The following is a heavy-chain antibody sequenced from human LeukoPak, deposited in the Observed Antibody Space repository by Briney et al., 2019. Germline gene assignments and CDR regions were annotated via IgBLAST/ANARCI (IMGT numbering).Heavy chain of an antibody. CDR3: ARADPGGDY. CDR2: IYSGGST. Sequence: GGSLRLSCAASGFTFSSYGMHWVRQAPGKGLEWVAVIYSGGSTYYADSVKGRFTISRDNSKNTLYLQMNSLRAEDTAVYYCARADPGGDYWGQGTLVTVSS. V-gene: IGHV3-53*01. CDR1: GFTFSSYG. J-gene: IGHJ4*02.